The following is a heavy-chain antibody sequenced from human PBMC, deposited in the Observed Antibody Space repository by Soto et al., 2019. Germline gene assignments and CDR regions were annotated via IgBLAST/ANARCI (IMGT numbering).Heavy chain of an antibody. D-gene: IGHD3-10*01. J-gene: IGHJ4*02. CDR3: AKGAYYYGTGSYYYSDY. CDR2: ISGSAGST. Sequence: GGSLRLSCAASGFTFSSYAMSWVRQAPGKGLEWVSAISGSAGSTYYADSVKGRFTISRDNSKNTLYLKMNSLRAEDTAVYYCAKGAYYYGTGSYYYSDYWGQGTLVTVSS. V-gene: IGHV3-23*01. CDR1: GFTFSSYA.